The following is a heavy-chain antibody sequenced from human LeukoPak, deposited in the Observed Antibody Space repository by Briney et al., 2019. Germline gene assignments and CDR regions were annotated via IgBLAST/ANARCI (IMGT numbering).Heavy chain of an antibody. CDR1: GGSISSYY. CDR3: AIDKTYYYDSGAFDI. Sequence: SETLSLTCTVCGGSISSYYWSWIRQPAGKGLQWIGRIYTSGSTNYNPSLKSRVTMSVDTSKNQFSLKLSSVTAADTAVYYCAIDKTYYYDSGAFDIWGQGTMVTVSS. V-gene: IGHV4-4*07. J-gene: IGHJ3*02. D-gene: IGHD3-22*01. CDR2: IYTSGST.